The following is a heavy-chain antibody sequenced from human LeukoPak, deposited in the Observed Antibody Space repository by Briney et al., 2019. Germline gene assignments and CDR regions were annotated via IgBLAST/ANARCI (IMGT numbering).Heavy chain of an antibody. CDR2: ISSSGSSI. Sequence: GGSLRLSCAASGFTFRSYEMNWVRQAPGKGLEWVSYISSSGSSIYYADSLKGRFTNSRDNAKNSLYLQMNSLRAEDTAVYYCATKISASYYEYIDSWGQGTLVTVSS. V-gene: IGHV3-48*03. CDR3: ATKISASYYEYIDS. J-gene: IGHJ4*02. CDR1: GFTFRSYE. D-gene: IGHD1-26*01.